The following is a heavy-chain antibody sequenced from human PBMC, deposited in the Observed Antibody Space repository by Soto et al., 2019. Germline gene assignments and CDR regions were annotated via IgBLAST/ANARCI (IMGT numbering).Heavy chain of an antibody. CDR2: IYTSGTT. Sequence: TSETLSLTCTASGGSISSYSWSWIRQPAGKGLEWIGRIYTSGTTNYNPSLKSRVTMSVDTSKNQISLKLSSVTAADTAVYYCEGWSSYCGVDVWGQGTTVTVSS. J-gene: IGHJ6*02. CDR1: GGSISSYS. D-gene: IGHD3-3*01. CDR3: EGWSSYCGVDV. V-gene: IGHV4-4*07.